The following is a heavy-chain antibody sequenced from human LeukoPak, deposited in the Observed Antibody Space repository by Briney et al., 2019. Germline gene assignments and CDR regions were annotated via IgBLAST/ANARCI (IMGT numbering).Heavy chain of an antibody. Sequence: GESLRISCKGSGYSFTSYWISWVHQMSGKGPGWMGRIDPSDSYTNYSPSFQGHVSISADKSISTAYLQWSSLKASDTAMYYCARHPMGEHFDYWGQGTLVTVSS. CDR1: GYSFTSYW. V-gene: IGHV5-10-1*01. CDR2: IDPSDSYT. J-gene: IGHJ4*02. CDR3: ARHPMGEHFDY.